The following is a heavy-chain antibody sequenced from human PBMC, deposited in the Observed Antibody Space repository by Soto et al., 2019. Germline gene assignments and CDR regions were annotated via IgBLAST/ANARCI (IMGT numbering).Heavy chain of an antibody. D-gene: IGHD6-19*01. J-gene: IGHJ1*01. CDR1: GFTFSSYG. CDR2: ISYDGSNK. CDR3: AKDLYSSGSGIFQH. V-gene: IGHV3-30*18. Sequence: GGSLRLSCAASGFTFSSYGMHWVRQAPGKGLEWVAVISYDGSNKYYADSVKGRFTISRDNSKNTLYLQMNSLRAEDTAVYYCAKDLYSSGSGIFQHWGQGTLVTVSS.